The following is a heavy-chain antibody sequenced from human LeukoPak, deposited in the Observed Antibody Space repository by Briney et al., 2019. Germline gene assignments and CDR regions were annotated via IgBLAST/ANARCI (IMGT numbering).Heavy chain of an antibody. CDR2: INPNSGGT. J-gene: IGHJ4*02. Sequence: GASVKVSFKASGYTFTGYYMHWVRQAPGQGLEWMGWINPNSGGTNYAQKFQGRVTITRDTSISTAYMELSRLRSDDTAVYYCARVRGLRSFFDYWGQGTLVTVSS. V-gene: IGHV1-2*02. CDR3: ARVRGLRSFFDY. D-gene: IGHD5-24*01. CDR1: GYTFTGYY.